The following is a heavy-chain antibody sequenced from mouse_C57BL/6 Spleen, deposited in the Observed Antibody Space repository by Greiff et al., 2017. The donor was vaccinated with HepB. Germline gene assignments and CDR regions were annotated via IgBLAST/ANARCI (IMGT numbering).Heavy chain of an antibody. CDR3: AGGVRYFDY. CDR1: GYTFTDYY. Sequence: VQLQQSGPVLVKPGASVKMSCKASGYTFTDYYMNWVKQSHGKSLEWIGVINPYNGGTSYNQKIKGKATLTVDKSSSTAYMELNSLTSEDSAVYYCAGGVRYFDYWGQGTTLTVSS. J-gene: IGHJ2*01. D-gene: IGHD2-1*01. CDR2: INPYNGGT. V-gene: IGHV1-19*01.